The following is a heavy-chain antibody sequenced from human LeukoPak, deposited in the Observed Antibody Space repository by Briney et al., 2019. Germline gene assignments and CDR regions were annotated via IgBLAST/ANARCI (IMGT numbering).Heavy chain of an antibody. J-gene: IGHJ4*02. CDR1: GFTFDVYA. Sequence: PGGSLRLSCAASGFTFDVYAMHWVRQAPGKGLEWVSGISWNSGSIGYAGSVNGRFTISRDNAKNSLYLQMNSLRAEDTALYYCAKDINPSLGGGTEFDYWGQGTLVTVSS. CDR3: AKDINPSLGGGTEFDY. D-gene: IGHD1-26*01. V-gene: IGHV3-9*01. CDR2: ISWNSGSI.